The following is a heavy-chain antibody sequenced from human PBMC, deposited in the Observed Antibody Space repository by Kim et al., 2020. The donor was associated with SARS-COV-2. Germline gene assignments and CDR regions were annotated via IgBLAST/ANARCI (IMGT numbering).Heavy chain of an antibody. CDR3: ARGQSIVVVVAATFAFDI. J-gene: IGHJ3*02. D-gene: IGHD2-15*01. V-gene: IGHV1-69*01. Sequence: QGRVTITADESTSTAYMELSSLRSEDTAVYYCARGQSIVVVVAATFAFDIWGQGTMVTVSS.